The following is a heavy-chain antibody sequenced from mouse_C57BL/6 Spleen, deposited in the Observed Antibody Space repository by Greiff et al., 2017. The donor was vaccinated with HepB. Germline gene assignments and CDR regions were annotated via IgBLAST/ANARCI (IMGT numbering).Heavy chain of an antibody. J-gene: IGHJ4*01. CDR1: GYAFSSSW. V-gene: IGHV1-82*01. CDR3: ARHLSTGRGYYYAMDY. CDR2: IYPGDGDT. D-gene: IGHD4-1*02. Sequence: VQLQESGPELVKPGASVKISCKASGYAFSSSWMNWVKQRPGKGLEWIGRIYPGDGDTNYNGKFKGKATLTADKSSSTAYMQLSSLTSEDSAVYFCARHLSTGRGYYYAMDYWGQGTSVTVSS.